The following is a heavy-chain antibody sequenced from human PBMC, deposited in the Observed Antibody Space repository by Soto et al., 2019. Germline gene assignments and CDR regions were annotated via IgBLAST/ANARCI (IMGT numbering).Heavy chain of an antibody. D-gene: IGHD3-22*01. Sequence: SETRSLSCTVSAGSMNRSNYYGDCIRQHPGEGLDWIGTAYDNGNAYYNPSLKSRVTMSGDTSKNQFSLKLVSVTAADTAVYYCAFHFVGVVIEGWGYWGQGASVTVSS. CDR1: AGSMNRSNYY. J-gene: IGHJ4*02. V-gene: IGHV4-39*01. CDR2: AYDNGNA. CDR3: AFHFVGVVIEGWGY.